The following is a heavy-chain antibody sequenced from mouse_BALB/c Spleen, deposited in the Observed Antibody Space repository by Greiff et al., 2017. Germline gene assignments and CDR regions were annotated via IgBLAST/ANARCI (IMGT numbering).Heavy chain of an antibody. CDR2: INPSTGYT. Sequence: ESGAELAKPGASVKMSCKASGYTFTSYWMHWVKQRPGQGLEWIGYINPSTGYTEYNQKFKDKATLTADKSSSTAYMQLSSLTSEDSAVYYCARHIYDGYLYAMDYWGQGTSVTVSS. CDR3: ARHIYDGYLYAMDY. J-gene: IGHJ4*01. V-gene: IGHV1-7*01. CDR1: GYTFTSYW. D-gene: IGHD2-3*01.